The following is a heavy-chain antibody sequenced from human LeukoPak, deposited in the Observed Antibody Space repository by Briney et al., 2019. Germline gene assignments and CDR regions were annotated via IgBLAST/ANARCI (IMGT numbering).Heavy chain of an antibody. Sequence: GGSLRLSCAASGFTFSSYAMSWVRQAPGKGLEWVSAISGSGGSTYYADSVRGRFTISRDNSKNTLYLQMNSLRAEDTAVYYCAKYDFWSGHFDYWGQGTLVTVSS. D-gene: IGHD3-3*01. V-gene: IGHV3-23*01. J-gene: IGHJ4*02. CDR3: AKYDFWSGHFDY. CDR1: GFTFSSYA. CDR2: ISGSGGST.